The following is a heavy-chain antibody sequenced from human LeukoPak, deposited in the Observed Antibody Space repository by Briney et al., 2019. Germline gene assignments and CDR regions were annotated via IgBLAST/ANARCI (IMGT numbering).Heavy chain of an antibody. CDR2: ISAYNGNT. D-gene: IGHD3-22*01. J-gene: IGHJ3*02. CDR3: ARDATYDSSGYRAYDI. CDR1: GYTFTSYG. Sequence: ASVRVSCKASGYTFTSYGISWVRQAPGQGLEWMGWISAYNGNTNYAQKLQGRVTMTTDTSTSTAYMELRSLRSDDTAVYYCARDATYDSSGYRAYDIWGQGTMVTVSS. V-gene: IGHV1-18*01.